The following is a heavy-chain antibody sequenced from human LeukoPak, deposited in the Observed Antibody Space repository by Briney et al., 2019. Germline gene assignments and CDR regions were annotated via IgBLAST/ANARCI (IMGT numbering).Heavy chain of an antibody. CDR3: AKAPYSGSYYPNYYYYGMDV. Sequence: GGSLRLSCAASGFTFSSYGLHWVRQAPGKGLEWVAVISYDGSNKYYADSVKGRFTISRDNSKNTLYLQMNSLRAEDTAVYYCAKAPYSGSYYPNYYYYGMDVWGQGTTVTVSS. CDR2: ISYDGSNK. D-gene: IGHD1-26*01. V-gene: IGHV3-30*18. CDR1: GFTFSSYG. J-gene: IGHJ6*02.